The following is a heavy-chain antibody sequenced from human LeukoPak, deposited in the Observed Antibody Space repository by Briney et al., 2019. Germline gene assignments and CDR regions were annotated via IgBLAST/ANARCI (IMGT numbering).Heavy chain of an antibody. CDR1: GFTFGDYA. V-gene: IGHV3-49*04. D-gene: IGHD3-22*01. Sequence: GGSLRLSCTASGFTFGDYAMSWVRQAPGKGLEWVGFIRSKAYGGTTEYAASVKGRFTISRDDSKSIAYLQMNSLKTEDTAVYYCTRDRRVGYYDSSGYSVGHWGQGTLVTVSS. J-gene: IGHJ4*02. CDR2: IRSKAYGGTT. CDR3: TRDRRVGYYDSSGYSVGH.